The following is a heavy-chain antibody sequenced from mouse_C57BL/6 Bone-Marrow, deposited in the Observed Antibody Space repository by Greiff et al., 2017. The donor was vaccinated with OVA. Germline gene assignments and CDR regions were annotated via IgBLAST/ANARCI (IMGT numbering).Heavy chain of an antibody. D-gene: IGHD1-1*01. CDR2: IDPNSGGT. CDR1: GYTFTSYW. Sequence: VQLQQPGAELVKPGASVKLSCKASGYTFTSYWMHWVKQRPGRGLEWIGRIDPNSGGTKYNEKFKSKATLTVDKPSSTAYMQLSSLTSEDSAVYYCARPETTVVAEGYFDYWGQGTTLTVSS. CDR3: ARPETTVVAEGYFDY. J-gene: IGHJ2*01. V-gene: IGHV1-72*01.